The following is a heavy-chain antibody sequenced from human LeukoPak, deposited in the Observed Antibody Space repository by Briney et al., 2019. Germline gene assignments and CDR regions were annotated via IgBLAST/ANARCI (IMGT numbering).Heavy chain of an antibody. Sequence: GASVKVSCKASGYTFTIYDINWVRHATGQGLEWMGWRNPNSGNTGYAQNFQGRVTMTRNTSISTAYMELSSLRSEDTAVYYCASSVPDCSGGSCYPHDAFDIWGQGTMVTVSS. CDR2: RNPNSGNT. D-gene: IGHD2-15*01. J-gene: IGHJ3*02. V-gene: IGHV1-8*01. CDR1: GYTFTIYD. CDR3: ASSVPDCSGGSCYPHDAFDI.